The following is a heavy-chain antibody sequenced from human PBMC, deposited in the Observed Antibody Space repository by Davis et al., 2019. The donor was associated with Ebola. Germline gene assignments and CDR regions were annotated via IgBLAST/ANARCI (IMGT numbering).Heavy chain of an antibody. CDR2: ILGSGDGDGT. J-gene: IGHJ4*02. CDR1: GFTLSSYP. D-gene: IGHD6-19*01. Sequence: PGGSLRLSCAASGFTLSSYPVSWVRQTPGKGLEWVSVILGSGDGDGTYYADSVKGRFTISRDNARNTLYLQMNSLRAEDTAVYYCAKDHDSDGWPTFDCWGQGTLVTVSS. V-gene: IGHV3-23*01. CDR3: AKDHDSDGWPTFDC.